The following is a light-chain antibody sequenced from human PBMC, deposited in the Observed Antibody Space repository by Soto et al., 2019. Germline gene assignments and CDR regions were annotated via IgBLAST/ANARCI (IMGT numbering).Light chain of an antibody. CDR3: QSYDTSLSGYVV. CDR1: SSNIGAGYD. V-gene: IGLV1-40*01. Sequence: QSVLTQPPSVSGAPGQRVTISCTGSSSNIGAGYDVHWYQQFPGTAPKLLIYENKNRPSGVPDRFSGSKSGASASLAITGLQAEDEADYYCQSYDTSLSGYVVFGGGTKLTVL. CDR2: ENK. J-gene: IGLJ2*01.